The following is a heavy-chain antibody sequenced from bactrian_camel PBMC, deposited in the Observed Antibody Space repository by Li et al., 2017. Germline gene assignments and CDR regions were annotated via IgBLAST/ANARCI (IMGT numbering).Heavy chain of an antibody. CDR1: GYDALYLC. J-gene: IGHJ4*01. CDR2: INRRGTI. D-gene: IGHD3*01. V-gene: IGHV3S53*01. Sequence: HVQLVESGGGSVQPGGSLRLSCAVSGYDALYLCMGWFRQAPGKEREGVAVINRRGTIRYADFVTGRFTISKVNAEKTLYLQMNSLKPEDTAMYYCAARSRAPGTWFRLREKDYGYWGQGTQVTVS. CDR3: AARSRAPGTWFRLREKDYGY.